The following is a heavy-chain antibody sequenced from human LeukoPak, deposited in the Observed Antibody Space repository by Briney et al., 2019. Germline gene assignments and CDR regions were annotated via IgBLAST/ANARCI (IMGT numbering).Heavy chain of an antibody. CDR2: IHYSGSP. J-gene: IGHJ4*02. D-gene: IGHD3-9*01. CDR3: ASSAYFDPPFDY. CDR1: GGSNY. V-gene: IGHV4-59*08. Sequence: LETLSPTCTVSGGSNYWSWIRQPPGKALEWIAYIHYSGSPHYNPSLKSRVTISIDTSKNQFSLNLNSVTAADTAVYYCASSAYFDPPFDYWGQGTLVTVSS.